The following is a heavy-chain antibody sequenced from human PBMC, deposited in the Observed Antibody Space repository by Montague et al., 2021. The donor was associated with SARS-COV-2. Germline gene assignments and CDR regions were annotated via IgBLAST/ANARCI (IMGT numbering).Heavy chain of an antibody. Sequence: SETLSLTCTVSGGSISSSSYYWGWIRQPPGKGLEWIGSIYYSGSTYYNPSLKSRVTISVDTSKNQFSLKLSSVTAADTAVYYCARHSKQWLGLGGGYCFDYWGQGTMVTVSS. J-gene: IGHJ4*01. CDR1: GGSISSSSYY. CDR2: IYYSGST. CDR3: ARHSKQWLGLGGGYCFDY. V-gene: IGHV4-39*01. D-gene: IGHD6-19*01.